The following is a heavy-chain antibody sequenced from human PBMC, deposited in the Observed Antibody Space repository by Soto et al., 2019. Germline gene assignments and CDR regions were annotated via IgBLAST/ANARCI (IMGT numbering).Heavy chain of an antibody. CDR2: MSPSRGDT. CDR1: GYTFTSYD. J-gene: IGHJ5*02. V-gene: IGHV1-8*01. CDR3: ARDYGCKSCLFDP. Sequence: QVQLVQSGAEVKKPGASVKVSCKASGYTFTSYDINWVRQATGQGLEWVGWMSPSRGDTGYAQKFQDRLTMTWDTSISTAYMELNSLSSEDTAVYYCARDYGCKSCLFDPWGQGTLVTVSS. D-gene: IGHD4-17*01.